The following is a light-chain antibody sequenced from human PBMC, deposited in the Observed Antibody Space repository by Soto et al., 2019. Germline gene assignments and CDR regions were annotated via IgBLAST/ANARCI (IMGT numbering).Light chain of an antibody. CDR3: QQYDKWPPT. Sequence: EIVMTQSPATLSVSPGERATLSCRASESVSSNLAWYQQKPGQAPRLVIYGPSTRATGIPASFSGRGSGTEFTLTIDSLQSEDFEVYYCQQYDKWPPTFGQGTRLDIK. CDR2: GPS. V-gene: IGKV3-15*01. CDR1: ESVSSN. J-gene: IGKJ5*01.